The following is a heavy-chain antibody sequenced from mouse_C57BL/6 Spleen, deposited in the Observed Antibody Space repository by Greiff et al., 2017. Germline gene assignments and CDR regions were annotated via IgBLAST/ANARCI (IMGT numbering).Heavy chain of an antibody. D-gene: IGHD1-1*01. J-gene: IGHJ2*01. V-gene: IGHV14-1*01. CDR2: IDPADGDT. Sequence: VQLQQSGAELVRPGASVKLSCTASGFNIKDYYMHWVKQRPEQGLEWIGRIDPADGDTEYAPKFQGKATMTADTSSNTAYLQLSSLTSEDTAVYYCTNRYYGSSHRDYWGQGTTLTVSS. CDR3: TNRYYGSSHRDY. CDR1: GFNIKDYY.